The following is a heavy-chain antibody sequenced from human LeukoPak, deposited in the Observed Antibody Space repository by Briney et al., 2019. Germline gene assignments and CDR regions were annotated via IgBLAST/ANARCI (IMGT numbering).Heavy chain of an antibody. Sequence: GGSLRLSCAASGFTFSSHSMNWVRQAPGKGLEWVSSISSSSSYIYYADSVKGRFTISRDNAKNSLFLQMNSLRAEGTALYYCARDRSTNSYAEYFFDYWGQGTLVTVSS. V-gene: IGHV3-21*01. CDR3: ARDRSTNSYAEYFFDY. J-gene: IGHJ4*02. D-gene: IGHD5-18*01. CDR1: GFTFSSHS. CDR2: ISSSSSYI.